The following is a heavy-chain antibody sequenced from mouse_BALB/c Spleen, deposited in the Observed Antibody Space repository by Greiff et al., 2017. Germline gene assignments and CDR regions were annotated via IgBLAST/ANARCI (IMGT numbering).Heavy chain of an antibody. CDR2: ISSGSSTI. Sequence: EVNVVESGGGLVQPGGSRKLSCAASGFTFSSFGMHWVRQAPEKGLEWVAYISSGSSTIYYADTVKGRFTISRDNPKNTLFLQMTSLRSEDTAMYYCARRVGGNSYYYAMDYWGQGTSVTVSS. CDR1: GFTFSSFG. V-gene: IGHV5-17*02. D-gene: IGHD2-1*01. CDR3: ARRVGGNSYYYAMDY. J-gene: IGHJ4*01.